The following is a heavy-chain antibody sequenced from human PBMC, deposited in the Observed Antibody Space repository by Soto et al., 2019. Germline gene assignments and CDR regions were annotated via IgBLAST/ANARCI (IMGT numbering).Heavy chain of an antibody. D-gene: IGHD3-22*01. CDR1: GFTFSTYA. V-gene: IGHV3-30-3*01. CDR3: ARRRAGSGYYFDH. J-gene: IGHJ4*02. CDR2: VSVDGSLE. Sequence: QVQLVESGGGVVQPGGSLRLSCVASGFTFSTYAIHWVRQAPGKGLEWVALVSVDGSLEYYADSVKGRSTVSRDNSKSKLYFQMNSLRPEDTAFYYCARRRAGSGYYFDHWGQGPLVTVSS.